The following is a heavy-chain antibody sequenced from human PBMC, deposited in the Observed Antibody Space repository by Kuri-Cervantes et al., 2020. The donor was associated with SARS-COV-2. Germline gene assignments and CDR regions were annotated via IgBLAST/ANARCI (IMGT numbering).Heavy chain of an antibody. V-gene: IGHV4-34*01. D-gene: IGHD1-14*01. J-gene: IGHJ6*03. CDR3: ARKATSRTLYYYYMDV. CDR2: INHSGST. Sequence: ESLKISCAASGFTVSSNYMSWVRQPPGKGLEWIGEINHSGSTNYNPSLKSRVTISVDTSKNQFSLKLSSVTAADTAVYYCARKATSRTLYYYYMDVWGKGTTVTVSS. CDR1: GFTVSSNY.